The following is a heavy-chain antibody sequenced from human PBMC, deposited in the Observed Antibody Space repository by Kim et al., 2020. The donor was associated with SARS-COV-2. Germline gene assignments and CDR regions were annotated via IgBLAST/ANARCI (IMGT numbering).Heavy chain of an antibody. Sequence: ASVKVSCKASGYTFTGYYMHWVRQAPGQGLEWMGRINPNSGGTNYAQKFQGRVTMTRDTSISTAYMELSRLRSDDTAVYYCAREFPAQLWLRVFDYWGQGTLVTVSS. CDR3: AREFPAQLWLRVFDY. J-gene: IGHJ4*02. D-gene: IGHD5-18*01. CDR1: GYTFTGYY. V-gene: IGHV1-2*06. CDR2: INPNSGGT.